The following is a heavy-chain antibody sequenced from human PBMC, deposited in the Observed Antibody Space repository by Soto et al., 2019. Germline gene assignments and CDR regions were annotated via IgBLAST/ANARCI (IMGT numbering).Heavy chain of an antibody. D-gene: IGHD4-4*01. CDR3: SFHSDSNSYSRFDF. CDR1: GGSFRNYV. J-gene: IGHJ4*02. V-gene: IGHV1-69*01. Sequence: QVQLVQSGAEVKKPGSSVKVSCRASGGSFRNYVMSWVRQAPGQGLEWMGGIIPVFETRTYAQKFQGRVTITADDSTSTVAMEMSNLGSEDTAVYFGSFHSDSNSYSRFDFWGQGTLVTVSS. CDR2: IIPVFETR.